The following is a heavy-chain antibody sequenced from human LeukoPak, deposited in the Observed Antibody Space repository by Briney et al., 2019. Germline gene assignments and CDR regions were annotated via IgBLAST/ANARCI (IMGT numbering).Heavy chain of an antibody. J-gene: IGHJ4*02. V-gene: IGHV3-7*01. CDR1: GFTFSSHW. CDR2: TKEDGSEK. CDR3: SRDFQGY. Sequence: HPGGSLRLSCAASGFTFSSHWMSWVRQAPGKGLEWVARTKEDGSEKYYVDSVKGRFTISRDNAKNSLHLEMNSLRAEDTAVYYCSRDFQGYWGQGTLVTVSS.